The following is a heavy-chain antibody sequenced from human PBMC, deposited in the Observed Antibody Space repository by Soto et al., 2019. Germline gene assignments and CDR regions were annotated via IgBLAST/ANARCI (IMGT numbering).Heavy chain of an antibody. Sequence: LSLTCTVSGGSISSGGYYWSWIRQHPGKGLERIGYIYYSGSTYYNPSLKSRVTISVDTSKNQSSLKLSSVTAADTAVYYCARGNTSYYYDSSGYYPYYYYGMDVWGQGTTVTVS. J-gene: IGHJ6*02. V-gene: IGHV4-31*03. D-gene: IGHD3-22*01. CDR2: IYYSGST. CDR1: GGSISSGGYY. CDR3: ARGNTSYYYDSSGYYPYYYYGMDV.